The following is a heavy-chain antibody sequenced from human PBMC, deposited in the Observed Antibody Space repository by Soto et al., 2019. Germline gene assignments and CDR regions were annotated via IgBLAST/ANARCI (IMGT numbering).Heavy chain of an antibody. CDR1: GGSISSGGYY. J-gene: IGHJ4*02. D-gene: IGHD5-18*01. V-gene: IGHV4-31*03. Sequence: PSETLSLTCTVSGGSISSGGYYWSWIRQHPGKGLEWIGYIYYSGSTYCNPSLKSRVTISVDTSKNQFSLKLSSVTAADTAVYYCARDGSSPYYFDYWGQGTLVTVSS. CDR3: ARDGSSPYYFDY. CDR2: IYYSGST.